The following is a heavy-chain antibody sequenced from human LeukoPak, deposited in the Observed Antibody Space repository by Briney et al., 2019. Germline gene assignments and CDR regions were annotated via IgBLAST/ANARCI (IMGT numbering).Heavy chain of an antibody. Sequence: GGSLRLSCAASGFTFSSYSMNWVRQAPGKGLEWVSSISSSSSYIYYADSMKGRFTISRDNAKNSLYLQMNSLRAEDTAVYYCARKRGAAAASFDYWGQGTLVTVSS. D-gene: IGHD6-13*01. CDR1: GFTFSSYS. CDR2: ISSSSSYI. J-gene: IGHJ4*02. CDR3: ARKRGAAAASFDY. V-gene: IGHV3-21*01.